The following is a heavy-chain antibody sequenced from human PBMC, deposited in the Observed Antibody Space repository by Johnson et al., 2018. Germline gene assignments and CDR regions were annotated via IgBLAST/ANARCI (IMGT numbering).Heavy chain of an antibody. J-gene: IGHJ1*01. Sequence: QVQLVESGGGLVKXGGSLRLSCAASGFTFSDYYMSWIRQAPGKGLEWVSYVSSSSGGDFIYYADSVKGRFTISRDNAKNSLYLQMNSLRAEDTAVYYCARDAYDYDMLQHWGQGTLVTVSS. CDR3: ARDAYDYDMLQH. CDR2: VSSSSGGDFI. V-gene: IGHV3-11*01. D-gene: IGHD3-22*01. CDR1: GFTFSDYY.